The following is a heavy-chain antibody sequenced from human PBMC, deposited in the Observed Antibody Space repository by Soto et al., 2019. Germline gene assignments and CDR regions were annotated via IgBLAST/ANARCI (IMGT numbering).Heavy chain of an antibody. J-gene: IGHJ6*02. V-gene: IGHV4-61*01. CDR2: IYYSGRT. Sequence: PSETLSLTCTVSGGSVSSGSYYWSWIRQPPGKGLEWFGYIYYSGRTNYNRSLKSRVSISVDTSKNQFSLKLSSVTAADTAVYYCARDQGRYCSSTSCYYYYYCMDVWGQGTTVTVSS. CDR1: GGSVSSGSYY. D-gene: IGHD2-2*01. CDR3: ARDQGRYCSSTSCYYYYYCMDV.